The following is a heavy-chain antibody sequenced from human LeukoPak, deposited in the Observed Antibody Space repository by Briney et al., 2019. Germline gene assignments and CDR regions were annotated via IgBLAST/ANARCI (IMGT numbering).Heavy chain of an antibody. D-gene: IGHD6-13*01. J-gene: IGHJ6*03. Sequence: SETLSLTCTVSGYSISSGYYWGWIRQPPEKGLEWIGSIYHSGSTYYNPSLKSRVTISVDTSKNQFSLKLSSVTAADTAVYYCARVWGIAAYYYYYYMDVWGKGTTVTVSS. CDR1: GYSISSGYY. V-gene: IGHV4-38-2*02. CDR2: IYHSGST. CDR3: ARVWGIAAYYYYYYMDV.